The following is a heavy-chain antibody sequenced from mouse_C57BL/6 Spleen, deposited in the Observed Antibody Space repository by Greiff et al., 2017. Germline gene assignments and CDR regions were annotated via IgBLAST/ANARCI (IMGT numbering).Heavy chain of an antibody. CDR3: AKAPEPAWFAY. V-gene: IGHV3-6*01. CDR2: ISYDGSN. Sequence: VQLKESGPGLVKPSQSLSLTCSVTGYSITSGYYWNWIRQFPGNKLEWMGYISYDGSNNYNPSLKNRISITRDTSKNQFFLKLNSVTTEDTATYYCAKAPEPAWFAYWGQGTLVTVSA. J-gene: IGHJ3*01. CDR1: GYSITSGYY.